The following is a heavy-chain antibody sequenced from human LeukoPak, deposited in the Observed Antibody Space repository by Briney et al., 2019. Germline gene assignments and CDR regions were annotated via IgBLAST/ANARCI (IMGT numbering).Heavy chain of an antibody. D-gene: IGHD4-23*01. J-gene: IGHJ4*02. CDR3: ARGGKATVVTM. CDR1: GGSINSYY. CDR2: IYSSGSP. V-gene: IGHV4-4*07. Sequence: SETLSLTCTVSGGSINSYYWSWIRQPAGKGLEWIGRIYSSGSPNYNPSLKSRVSMSVDTSKNQFSLKLTSVTAADTAVYYCARGGKATVVTMWGQGILVTVS.